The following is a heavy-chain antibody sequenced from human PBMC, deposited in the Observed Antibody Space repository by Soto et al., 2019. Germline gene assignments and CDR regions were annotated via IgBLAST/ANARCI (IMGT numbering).Heavy chain of an antibody. CDR1: GGTFSSYA. D-gene: IGHD6-13*01. CDR2: IIPIFGTA. Sequence: RASVKVSCKASGGTFSSYAISWVRQAPGQGLEWMGGIIPIFGTANYAQKFQGRVTITADKSTSTAYMELSSLRSEDTAVYYCARAQGQQLVRDHWFDPWGQGTLVTVSS. J-gene: IGHJ5*02. V-gene: IGHV1-69*06. CDR3: ARAQGQQLVRDHWFDP.